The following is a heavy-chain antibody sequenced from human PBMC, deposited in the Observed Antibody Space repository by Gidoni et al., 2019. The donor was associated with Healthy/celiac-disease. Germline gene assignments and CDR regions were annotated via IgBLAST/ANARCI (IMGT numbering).Heavy chain of an antibody. CDR3: ASDCSGGSCYWF. V-gene: IGHV3-30*03. CDR2: ISYDGSNK. Sequence: WVAVISYDGSNKYYADSVKGRFTISRDNSKNTLYLQMNSLRAEDTAVYYCASDCSGGSCYWFWGQGTLVTVSS. D-gene: IGHD2-15*01. J-gene: IGHJ4*02.